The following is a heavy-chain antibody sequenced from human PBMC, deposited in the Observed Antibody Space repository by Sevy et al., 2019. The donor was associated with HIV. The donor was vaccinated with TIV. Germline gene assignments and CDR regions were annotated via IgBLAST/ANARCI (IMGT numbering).Heavy chain of an antibody. Sequence: GGSLRLSCAASGFTFSIYAMSWVRQAPGKGLEWVSVISITGGSTYYADSVKGRFTISRDNSKNTLYLQMNNLRAEDTAVYYCAKDRVSGTYYTGDFDYWGQGTLVTVSS. D-gene: IGHD3-10*01. CDR3: AKDRVSGTYYTGDFDY. CDR1: GFTFSIYA. J-gene: IGHJ4*02. V-gene: IGHV3-23*01. CDR2: ISITGGST.